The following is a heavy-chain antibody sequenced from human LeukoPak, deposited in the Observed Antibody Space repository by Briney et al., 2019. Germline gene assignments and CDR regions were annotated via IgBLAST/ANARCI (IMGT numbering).Heavy chain of an antibody. CDR2: ISSSSSYI. Sequence: PGGSLRLSCAASGFTFSSYSMNWVRQAPGKGLEWVSSISSSSSYIYYADSVKGRFTISRDNSKNALYLQMNSLRAEDTAVYYCAKEVPSPLWFGEYDYWGQGTLVTVSS. CDR1: GFTFSSYS. V-gene: IGHV3-21*04. CDR3: AKEVPSPLWFGEYDY. D-gene: IGHD3-10*01. J-gene: IGHJ4*02.